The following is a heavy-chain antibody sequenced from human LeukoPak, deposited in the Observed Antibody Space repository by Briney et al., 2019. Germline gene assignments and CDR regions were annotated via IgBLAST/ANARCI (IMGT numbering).Heavy chain of an antibody. D-gene: IGHD2-2*02. CDR3: ARDEGSAILGYYYYYMDV. J-gene: IGHJ6*03. CDR2: IKQDGSEK. CDR1: GFTFSNYW. Sequence: GGSLRLSCAASGFTFSNYWMSWVRQAPGKGLEWVANIKQDGSEKYYVDSVKGRFTISRDNAKNSLYLQMNSLRAEDTAVYYCARDEGSAILGYYYYYMDVWGKGTTVTVSS. V-gene: IGHV3-7*01.